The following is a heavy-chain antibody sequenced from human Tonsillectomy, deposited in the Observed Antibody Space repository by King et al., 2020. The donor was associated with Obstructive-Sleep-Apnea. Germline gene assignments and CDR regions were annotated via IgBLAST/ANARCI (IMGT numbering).Heavy chain of an antibody. CDR3: AKDMGFDTGGGFDY. CDR1: GFNLDDYV. Sequence: VQLVESGGGLVQPGRSLRLSCAASGFNLDDYVMHWVRQVPGKGLELVSGIIWNRCNIGYVDSVKGRFTITRDNAKNSLYLQMNSLRAEDTALYYCAKDMGFDTGGGFDYWGQGALVTVFS. J-gene: IGHJ4*02. V-gene: IGHV3-9*01. D-gene: IGHD1-26*01. CDR2: IIWNRCNI.